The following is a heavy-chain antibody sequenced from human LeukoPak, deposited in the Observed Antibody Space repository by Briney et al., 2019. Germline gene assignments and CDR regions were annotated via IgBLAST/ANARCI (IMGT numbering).Heavy chain of an antibody. V-gene: IGHV1-2*02. CDR3: ARGGHSSSSGAFDI. CDR2: INPNSGGT. Sequence: ASVKVPCKASGYTFTGYYMHWVRQAPGQGLEWMGWINPNSGGTNYAQKFQGRVTMTRDTSISTAYMELSRLRSDDTAVYYCARGGHSSSSGAFDIWGQGTMVTVSS. J-gene: IGHJ3*02. CDR1: GYTFTGYY. D-gene: IGHD6-6*01.